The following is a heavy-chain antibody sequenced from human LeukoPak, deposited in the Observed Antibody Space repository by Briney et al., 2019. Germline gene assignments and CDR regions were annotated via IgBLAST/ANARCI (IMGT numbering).Heavy chain of an antibody. CDR1: GGSISSYY. J-gene: IGHJ3*02. D-gene: IGHD1-26*01. V-gene: IGHV4-59*01. CDR2: IYYSGST. Sequence: SETLSLTCTVSGGSISSYYWSWIRQPPGKGLEWIGYIYYSGSTNYNPSLKSRVTISVDTSKNQFSLKLSSVTAADTAVYYCARDSHTTDAFDIWGQGTMVTVSS. CDR3: ARDSHTTDAFDI.